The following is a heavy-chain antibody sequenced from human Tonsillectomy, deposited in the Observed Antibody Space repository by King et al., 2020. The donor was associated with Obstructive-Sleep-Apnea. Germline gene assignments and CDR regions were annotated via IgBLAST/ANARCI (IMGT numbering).Heavy chain of an antibody. CDR1: GFTFSSYA. V-gene: IGHV3-64*01. J-gene: IGHJ4*02. Sequence: VQLVESGGGLVQPGGSLRLSCAASGFTFSSYAMHWVRQAPGKGLEYVSAISSNGGSTYYANSVKGRFTISRDNSKNTLYLQMGSLRAEDMAVYYCARGGARKWVVVTATHFDYWGQGTLVTVSS. CDR2: ISSNGGST. CDR3: ARGGARKWVVVTATHFDY. D-gene: IGHD2-21*02.